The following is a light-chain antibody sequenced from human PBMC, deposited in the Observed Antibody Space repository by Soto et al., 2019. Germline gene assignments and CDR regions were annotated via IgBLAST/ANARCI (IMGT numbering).Light chain of an antibody. Sequence: EIVMTQSSATLSVSPGQRATLSCRASQSVSSNLAWYQQQPGQAPRLLIYGASTRATGIPARFSGSGSGTQFTLTISSLQSEDFAVYYCQQYNNWPLTFGGGTKV. CDR1: QSVSSN. V-gene: IGKV3-15*01. J-gene: IGKJ4*01. CDR2: GAS. CDR3: QQYNNWPLT.